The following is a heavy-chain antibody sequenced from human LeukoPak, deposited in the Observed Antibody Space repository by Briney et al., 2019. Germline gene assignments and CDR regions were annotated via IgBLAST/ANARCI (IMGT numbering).Heavy chain of an antibody. CDR1: GGSFSGYY. CDR3: ARYVWGSYPTFEDY. V-gene: IGHV4-59*01. J-gene: IGHJ4*02. CDR2: VYYSGSI. Sequence: SETLSLTCAVYGGSFSGYYWSWIRQPPGKGLEWIGYVYYSGSINYNPSLKSRVTISADTSKNQFSLKLTSVTAADTAVYYCARYVWGSYPTFEDYWGQGTLVTVSS. D-gene: IGHD3-16*02.